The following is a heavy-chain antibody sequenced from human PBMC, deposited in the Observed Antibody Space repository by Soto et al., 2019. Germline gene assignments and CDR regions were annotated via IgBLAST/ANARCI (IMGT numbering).Heavy chain of an antibody. CDR3: ARDLDGLHDDTSGPFPRPG. Sequence: PSETLSLTCTVSGGSISSDDYYWSWIRQAPGRGLEWIGYIHSSGSIYYNPSLKSLATMSIDTAGNQFSLKVSSVTVADTAVYYCARDLDGLHDDTSGPFPRPGWGQGTLVTVSS. D-gene: IGHD3-22*01. J-gene: IGHJ1*01. V-gene: IGHV4-30-4*01. CDR2: IHSSGSI. CDR1: GGSISSDDYY.